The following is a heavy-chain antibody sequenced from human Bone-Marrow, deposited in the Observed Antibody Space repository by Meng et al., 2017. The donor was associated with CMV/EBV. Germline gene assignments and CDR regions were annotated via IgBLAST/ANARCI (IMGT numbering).Heavy chain of an antibody. CDR3: ARDFGEYCCSSTSWLGAYYYGMDV. D-gene: IGHD2-2*01. Sequence: GSLRLSCAVDGGSFSGNYWTWIRQPPGKGLEWIGEINPGGSTNYNPSLKSRVTISVDTSKKQFSLRLNSVTAADTAVYYCARDFGEYCCSSTSWLGAYYYGMDVWGQGTTVPVSS. CDR2: INPGGST. J-gene: IGHJ6*02. V-gene: IGHV4-34*01. CDR1: GGSFSGNY.